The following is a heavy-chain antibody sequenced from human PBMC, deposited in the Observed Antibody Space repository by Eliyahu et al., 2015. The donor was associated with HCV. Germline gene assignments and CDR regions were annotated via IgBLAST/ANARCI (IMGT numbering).Heavy chain of an antibody. Sequence: EVQLVESGGGLIQPGGSLRLSCAASGFTVSSNYMXWVRQAPGKGLEWVSVIYSGGXTYYADSVKGRFTISRDNSKNTLYLQMNSLRAEDTAVYYCARIDGYNSYYFDYWGQGTLVTVSS. V-gene: IGHV3-53*01. CDR2: IYSGGXT. D-gene: IGHD5-24*01. J-gene: IGHJ4*02. CDR1: GFTVSSNY. CDR3: ARIDGYNSYYFDY.